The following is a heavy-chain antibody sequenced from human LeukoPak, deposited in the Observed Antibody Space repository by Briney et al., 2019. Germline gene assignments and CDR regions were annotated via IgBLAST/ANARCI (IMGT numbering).Heavy chain of an antibody. CDR3: ARARRDSGYYKVDY. Sequence: SETLSLTCTVSGGSMSPYHWGWIRQPPGKGLEWTGYIYYSRSTNYNPSLNSRVTISVDTSKNQFSLNLNSVTAADTAVYYCARARRDSGYYKVDYWGQGTLVTVSS. CDR1: GGSMSPYH. D-gene: IGHD3-3*01. J-gene: IGHJ4*02. CDR2: IYYSRST. V-gene: IGHV4-59*12.